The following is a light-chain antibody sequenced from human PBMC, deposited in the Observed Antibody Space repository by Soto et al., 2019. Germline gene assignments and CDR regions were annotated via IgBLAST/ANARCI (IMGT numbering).Light chain of an antibody. CDR1: SSNIGAGYD. V-gene: IGLV1-40*01. CDR3: QSYDSSLSGSYV. J-gene: IGLJ1*01. CDR2: GNS. Sequence: QAVVTQPPSVSGAPGQRVTTSCTGSSSNIGAGYDVHWYQQLPGTAPKLLIYGNSNRPSGVPDRFSGSKSGTSASLAITGLQAEDEADYYCQSYDSSLSGSYVFGTGTKVTVL.